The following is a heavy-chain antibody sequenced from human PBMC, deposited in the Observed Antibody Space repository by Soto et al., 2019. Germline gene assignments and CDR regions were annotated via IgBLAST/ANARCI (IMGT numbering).Heavy chain of an antibody. CDR2: IYWNDDK. CDR1: GFSLSTSGVG. CDR3: AHFDTSGYFDWFDP. J-gene: IGHJ5*02. V-gene: IGHV2-5*01. Sequence: QITLKESGPTLVNPTQTLTLTCTFSGFSLSTSGVGVGWIRQPPGKALEWLALIYWNDDKRYTPSLKSRLTITKDTSKNQVVLTMTNMDPVDTATYYCAHFDTSGYFDWFDPWGQGTLVTVSS. D-gene: IGHD3-22*01.